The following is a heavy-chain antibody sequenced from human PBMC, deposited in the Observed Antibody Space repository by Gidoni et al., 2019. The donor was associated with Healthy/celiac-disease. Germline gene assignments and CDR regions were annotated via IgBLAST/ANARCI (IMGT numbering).Heavy chain of an antibody. D-gene: IGHD5-12*01. CDR2: INHSGST. CDR1: GGSFSGYY. V-gene: IGHV4-34*01. J-gene: IGHJ3*02. CDR3: ARVRKDGYTYKAFDI. Sequence: QVQLQQWGAGLLKPPETLSLTCAVYGGSFSGYYWRWIRQPPGKGLEWIGEINHSGSTTYNPSLKSRVTISVDTSKNQFSLKLSSVTAADTAVYYCARVRKDGYTYKAFDIWGQGTMVTVSS.